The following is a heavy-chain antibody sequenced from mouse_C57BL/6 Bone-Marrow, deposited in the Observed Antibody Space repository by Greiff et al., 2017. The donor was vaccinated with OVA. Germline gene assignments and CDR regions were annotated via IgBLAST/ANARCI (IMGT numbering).Heavy chain of an antibody. CDR2: IDPSDSYT. CDR3: APLTTVVAPMAMDY. J-gene: IGHJ4*01. D-gene: IGHD1-1*01. Sequence: VHLVESGAELVKPGASVKLSCKASGYTFTSYWMQWVKQRPGQGLEWIGEIDPSDSYTNYNQKFKGKATLTVDTSSSPAYMQLSSLTSEDSAVYYCAPLTTVVAPMAMDYWGQGTSVTVSS. V-gene: IGHV1-50*01. CDR1: GYTFTSYW.